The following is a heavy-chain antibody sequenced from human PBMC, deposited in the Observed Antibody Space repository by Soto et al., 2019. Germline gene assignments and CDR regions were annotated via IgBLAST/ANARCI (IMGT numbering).Heavy chain of an antibody. V-gene: IGHV1-18*01. CDR2: ISAYNGNT. D-gene: IGHD3-22*01. Sequence: ASVKVSCKASGYTFTSYGISWVRQAPGQGLEWMGWISAYNGNTNYAQKLQGRVTMTTDTSTSTAYMELRSLRSDDTAVYYCARVSPSYYDSSGYYFGYWGQGTLVTVSS. CDR1: GYTFTSYG. CDR3: ARVSPSYYDSSGYYFGY. J-gene: IGHJ4*02.